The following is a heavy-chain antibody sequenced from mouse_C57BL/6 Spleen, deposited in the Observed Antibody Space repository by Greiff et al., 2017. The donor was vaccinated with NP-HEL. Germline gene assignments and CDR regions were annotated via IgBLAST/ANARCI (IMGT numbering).Heavy chain of an antibody. J-gene: IGHJ3*01. CDR1: GYAFSSYW. CDR3: ARYGSSTFAY. D-gene: IGHD1-1*01. Sequence: LQESGAELVKPGASVKISCKASGYAFSSYWMNWVKQRPGKGLEWIGQIYPGDGDTNYNEKFKSKATLTVDKSSSTAYMQLSSLTSEDSAVYYCARYGSSTFAYWGQGTLVTVSA. CDR2: IYPGDGDT. V-gene: IGHV1-80*01.